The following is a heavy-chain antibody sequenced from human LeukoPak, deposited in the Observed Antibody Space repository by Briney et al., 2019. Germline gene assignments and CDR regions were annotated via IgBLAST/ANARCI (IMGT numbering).Heavy chain of an antibody. D-gene: IGHD6-19*01. Sequence: PSETLSLTCTVSGYSISGGYYWGWIRQPPGKGLEWIGTIFQSVSTYYNPSLKSRVTTSVATSKNQFSLKLSSVTAADTAVYYCARNNSNGFDFWSQGTLVTVSS. CDR1: GYSISGGYY. J-gene: IGHJ4*02. CDR3: ARNNSNGFDF. CDR2: IFQSVST. V-gene: IGHV4-38-2*02.